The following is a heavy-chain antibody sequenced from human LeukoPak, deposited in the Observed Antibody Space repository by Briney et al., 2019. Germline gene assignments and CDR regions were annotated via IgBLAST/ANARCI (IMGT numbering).Heavy chain of an antibody. CDR3: ARDGMVVGKADY. J-gene: IGHJ4*02. V-gene: IGHV1-2*02. Sequence: ASVKVSCKASGYTFTGYYMHWVRQAPGQGLEWMGWINPNSGGTNYAQKFQGRVTMTRDTPISTAYMELSRLRSDDTAVYYCARDGMVVGKADYWGQGTLVTVSS. CDR1: GYTFTGYY. D-gene: IGHD2-15*01. CDR2: INPNSGGT.